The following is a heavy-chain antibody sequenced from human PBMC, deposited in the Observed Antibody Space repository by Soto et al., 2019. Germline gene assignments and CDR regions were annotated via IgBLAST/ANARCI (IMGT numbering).Heavy chain of an antibody. CDR3: AREGSGSYTLGGFDY. V-gene: IGHV3-33*01. CDR2: IWYDGSNK. D-gene: IGHD3-10*01. CDR1: GFTFSSYG. Sequence: QVQLVESGGGVVQPGRSLRLSCAASGFTFSSYGMHWVRQAPGKGREWVAVIWYDGSNKYYADSVKGRFTISRDNSKNTLYLQMNRLRAEDTAVYYCAREGSGSYTLGGFDYWGQGTLVTVSS. J-gene: IGHJ4*02.